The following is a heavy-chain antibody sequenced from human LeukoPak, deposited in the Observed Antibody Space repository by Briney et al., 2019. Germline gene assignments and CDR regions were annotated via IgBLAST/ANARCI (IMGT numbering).Heavy chain of an antibody. CDR3: ARDPHCGSTNCPFDY. CDR1: GGSISSSDW. J-gene: IGHJ4*02. CDR2: IYRSEDT. Sequence: SETLSLTCAVSGGSISSSDWWSWVRQPPGRGLEWIGYIYRSEDTNYNPSLKSRVTMSVDKSKNQFSPKLSSVTAADTAIYYCARDPHCGSTNCPFDYWGQGTLVTVSS. V-gene: IGHV4-4*02. D-gene: IGHD2-2*01.